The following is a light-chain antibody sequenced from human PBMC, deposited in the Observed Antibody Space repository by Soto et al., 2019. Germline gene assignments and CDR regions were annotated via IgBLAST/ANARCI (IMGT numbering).Light chain of an antibody. Sequence: QSVLTQPPSVSGAPGQRDTISCTGSSSNIGAGYDVHWYQQLPDTAPKLLIYDNNSRPSGVPGRFSASKSGTSASLAITGLQAEDEGDYYCQSYDNSLSGSHVIFGGGTKLTVL. V-gene: IGLV1-40*01. CDR2: DNN. CDR3: QSYDNSLSGSHVI. CDR1: SSNIGAGYD. J-gene: IGLJ2*01.